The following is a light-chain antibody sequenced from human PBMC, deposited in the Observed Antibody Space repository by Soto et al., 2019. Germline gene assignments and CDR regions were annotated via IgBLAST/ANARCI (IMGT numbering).Light chain of an antibody. CDR2: DAS. V-gene: IGKV3-15*01. J-gene: IGKJ4*01. Sequence: EIVLTQSPATLSLSPGEGATLSCRASQSVDTFLAWYQQQPGQAPRLLISDASNRATGIPARFSGSGSGTEFTLTISSLQSEDFAVYYCQQYNNWPLTFGGGTKVDIK. CDR1: QSVDTF. CDR3: QQYNNWPLT.